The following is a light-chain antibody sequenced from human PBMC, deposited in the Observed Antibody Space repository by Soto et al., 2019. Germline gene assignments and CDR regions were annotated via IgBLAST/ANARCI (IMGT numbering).Light chain of an antibody. Sequence: IQMTQSPSSLSASVGYRVTTTCRASQAIGNALGWYQHKPGKAPMRLIYGASQNGVPSRFSGSGSGTEFTLTISSLQPEDSATYDCLQRNSYPLTFGGGTKVEIK. J-gene: IGKJ4*01. CDR3: LQRNSYPLT. CDR1: QAIGNA. CDR2: GAS. V-gene: IGKV1-17*01.